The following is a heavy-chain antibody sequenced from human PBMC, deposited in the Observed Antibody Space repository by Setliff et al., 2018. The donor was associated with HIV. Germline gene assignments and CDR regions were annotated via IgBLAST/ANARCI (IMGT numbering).Heavy chain of an antibody. J-gene: IGHJ3*02. D-gene: IGHD3-3*01. V-gene: IGHV4-39*07. Sequence: SETLSLTCIVFGGSISNSDYYWVWIRQSPGKGLEWIGRIYTSGSTNYNPSLKSRVTMSVATSKNQFSLKLSSVTAADTAVYYCARSFTYNFWSGLAGDAFDIWGQGTMVTVSS. CDR2: IYTSGST. CDR1: GGSISNSDYY. CDR3: ARSFTYNFWSGLAGDAFDI.